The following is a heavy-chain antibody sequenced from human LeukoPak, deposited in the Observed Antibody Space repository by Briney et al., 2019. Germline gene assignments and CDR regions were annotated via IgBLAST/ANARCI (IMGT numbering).Heavy chain of an antibody. V-gene: IGHV4-59*12. Sequence: SETLSLTCTVSGGSISSYYWSWVRQPPGKGLEWVGEIYHSGSTNYNPSLKSRVTISVDKSKNQFSLKLSSVTAADTAVYYCARDRVDVYYDFWSGPSRELDYWGQGTLVTVSS. CDR1: GGSISSYY. CDR2: IYHSGST. J-gene: IGHJ4*02. D-gene: IGHD3-3*01. CDR3: ARDRVDVYYDFWSGPSRELDY.